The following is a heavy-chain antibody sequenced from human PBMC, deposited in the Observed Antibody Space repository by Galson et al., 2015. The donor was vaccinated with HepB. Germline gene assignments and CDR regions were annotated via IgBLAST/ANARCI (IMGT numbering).Heavy chain of an antibody. D-gene: IGHD2-2*01. CDR1: GFTFSSYS. CDR3: ASRYCSSTSCLSGGGY. CDR2: ISSSSYI. Sequence: SLRLSCAASGFTFSSYSMNWVRQAPGKGLEWVSSISSSSYIYYADSVKGRFTISRDNAKNSLCLQMNSLRAEDTAVYYCASRYCSSTSCLSGGGYWGQGTLVTVS. J-gene: IGHJ4*02. V-gene: IGHV3-21*01.